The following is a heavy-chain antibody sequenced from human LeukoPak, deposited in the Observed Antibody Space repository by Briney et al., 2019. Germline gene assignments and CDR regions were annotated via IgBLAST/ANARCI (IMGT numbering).Heavy chain of an antibody. CDR2: IYYSGST. CDR3: ARGVHGDYRWYFDL. V-gene: IGHV4-59*01. Sequence: SETLSLTCTVSGGSISSYYWSWIRQPPGKGLEWIGYIYYSGSTNYNPSLKSRVTISVDTSKNQFSLKLSSVTAADTAVYYCARGVHGDYRWYFDLWGRGTLVTVSS. CDR1: GGSISSYY. D-gene: IGHD4-17*01. J-gene: IGHJ2*01.